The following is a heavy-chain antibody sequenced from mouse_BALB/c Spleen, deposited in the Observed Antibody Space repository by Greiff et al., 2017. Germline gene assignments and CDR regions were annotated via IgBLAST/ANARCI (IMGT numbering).Heavy chain of an antibody. D-gene: IGHD1-1*01. Sequence: QVQLKQSGAELVRPGASVTLSCKASGYTFTDYEMHWVKQTPVHGLEWIGAIDPETGGTAYNQKFKGKATLTADKSSSTAYMELRSLTSEDSAVYYCTRNYYGRGFAYWGQETLVTVSA. CDR1: GYTFTDYE. CDR3: TRNYYGRGFAY. CDR2: IDPETGGT. V-gene: IGHV1-15*01. J-gene: IGHJ3*01.